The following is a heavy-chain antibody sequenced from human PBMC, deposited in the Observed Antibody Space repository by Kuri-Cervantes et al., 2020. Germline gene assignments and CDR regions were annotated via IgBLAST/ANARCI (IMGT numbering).Heavy chain of an antibody. V-gene: IGHV3-30-3*01. D-gene: IGHD3-16*02. CDR1: GFTFSIYA. Sequence: LSLTCAASGFTFSIYAMHWVRQAPGKGLEWVAVISYDGSNKYYADSVKGRFTISRDNSKNTLYLQMNSLRAEDTAVYYCARDLEYDYVWGSYRPHDAFDIWGQGTMVTVSS. CDR2: ISYDGSNK. CDR3: ARDLEYDYVWGSYRPHDAFDI. J-gene: IGHJ3*02.